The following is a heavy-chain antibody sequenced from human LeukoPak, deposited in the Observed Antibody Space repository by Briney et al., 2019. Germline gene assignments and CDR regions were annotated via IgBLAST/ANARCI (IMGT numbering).Heavy chain of an antibody. D-gene: IGHD3-16*02. Sequence: GGSLRLSCAASGFTFRSYWMSWVRQAPGKGLEWVANIKQDGSEKYYVDSVKGRFAISRDNAKNSLFLQMNSLRAEDTAVYYCASHVWGSYRSPFDYWGQGTLVTVSP. J-gene: IGHJ4*02. CDR3: ASHVWGSYRSPFDY. CDR2: IKQDGSEK. V-gene: IGHV3-7*01. CDR1: GFTFRSYW.